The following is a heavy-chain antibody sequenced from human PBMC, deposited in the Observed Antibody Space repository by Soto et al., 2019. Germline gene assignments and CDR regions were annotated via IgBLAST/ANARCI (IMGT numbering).Heavy chain of an antibody. CDR1: GFMFSAYW. CDR2: ISGGASDK. Sequence: PGGSLRLSCAASGFMFSAYWMTWVRQTPGKGLEWVATISGGASDKFYVDSVKGRFTVSRDDAKNSVYLQMNSLRDEDTAVYYCVREDWHRFDSWGQGTLVTVSS. CDR3: VREDWHRFDS. D-gene: IGHD2-21*01. J-gene: IGHJ4*02. V-gene: IGHV3-7*01.